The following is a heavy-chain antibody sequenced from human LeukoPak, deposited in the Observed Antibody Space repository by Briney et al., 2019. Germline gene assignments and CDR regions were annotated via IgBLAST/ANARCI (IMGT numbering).Heavy chain of an antibody. V-gene: IGHV1-8*01. CDR2: MNPNSGHT. J-gene: IGHJ2*01. CDR1: GYTFTSFD. D-gene: IGHD4-17*01. Sequence: GASVKVSCKASGYTFTSFDINWVRQATGQGLEWMGWMNPNSGHTGYAQEFQGRVTMTRNTSISTAYMELSSLRSEDTAVYYCARATVTTKNWYFDLWGRGTLVTVSS. CDR3: ARATVTTKNWYFDL.